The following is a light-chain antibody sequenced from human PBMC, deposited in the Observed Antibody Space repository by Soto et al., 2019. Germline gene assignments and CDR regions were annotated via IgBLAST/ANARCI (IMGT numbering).Light chain of an antibody. J-gene: IGLJ1*01. CDR1: SCDVGGYNY. CDR3: SSYTSSSTLDV. CDR2: EVS. Sequence: QSVLTQPASVSGSPGQSITISCTGTSCDVGGYNYVSWYQQHPGKAPKLMIYEVSNRPSGVSNRFSGSKSGNTASLTISGLQAEDEADYYCSSYTSSSTLDVFGTGTKVTVL. V-gene: IGLV2-14*01.